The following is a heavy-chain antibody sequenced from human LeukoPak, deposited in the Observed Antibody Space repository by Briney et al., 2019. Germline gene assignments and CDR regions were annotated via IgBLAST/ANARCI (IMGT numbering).Heavy chain of an antibody. CDR1: GGSISSYY. V-gene: IGHV4-59*01. CDR2: IYYSGST. CDR3: ARGDGSGWPLDY. D-gene: IGHD6-19*01. Sequence: PSETLSLTCTVSGGSISSYYWSWIRQPPGKGLEWIGYIYYSGSTNYNPSLKSRVTISVDTSKNQFSLKLSSVTAADTAVYYCARGDGSGWPLDYWGQGTLVTVSS. J-gene: IGHJ4*02.